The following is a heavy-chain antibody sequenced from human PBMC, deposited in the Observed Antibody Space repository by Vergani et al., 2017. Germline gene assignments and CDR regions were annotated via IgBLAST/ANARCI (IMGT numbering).Heavy chain of an antibody. CDR2: ISGSGGST. CDR1: GFTFSSYA. CDR3: AKSTHRDIRFLEWLLYPFDY. D-gene: IGHD3-3*01. V-gene: IGHV3-23*04. J-gene: IGHJ4*02. Sequence: EVQLVESGGGLVQPGGSLRLSCAASGFTFSSYAMSWVRQAPGKGLEWVSAISGSGGSTYYADSVKGRFTISRDNSKNTLYLQMNSLRAEDTAVYYCAKSTHRDIRFLEWLLYPFDYWGQGTLVTVSS.